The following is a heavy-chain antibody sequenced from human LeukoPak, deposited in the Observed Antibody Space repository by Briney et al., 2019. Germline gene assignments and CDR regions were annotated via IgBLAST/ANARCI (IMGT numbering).Heavy chain of an antibody. CDR3: ARVLGWAGFDY. J-gene: IGHJ4*02. Sequence: SETLSLTCTVSGGSLSSFYWSWFRQPAGKGLEWIGRIYSSGSTNYNPSLKSRLAMSVDTSKNQFSLRLSSVTAADTAVYYCARVLGWAGFDYGGQGTVVTVPS. CDR1: GGSLSSFY. CDR2: IYSSGST. V-gene: IGHV4-4*07. D-gene: IGHD6-19*01.